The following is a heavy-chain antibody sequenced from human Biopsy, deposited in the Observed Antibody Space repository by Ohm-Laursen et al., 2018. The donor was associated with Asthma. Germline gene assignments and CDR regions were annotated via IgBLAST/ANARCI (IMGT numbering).Heavy chain of an antibody. V-gene: IGHV1-24*01. Sequence: SSVKVSCKISGYSLTDLSMHWVRQAPGQGLEWMGGHDHEEGGTVNARRFQGRVTMTEDTSTDTAYMELSSLRSDDTAVYYCASDFPKDYVRYNFQFWGQGTLVTVSS. CDR1: GYSLTDLS. D-gene: IGHD4-17*01. CDR2: HDHEEGGT. CDR3: ASDFPKDYVRYNFQF. J-gene: IGHJ4*02.